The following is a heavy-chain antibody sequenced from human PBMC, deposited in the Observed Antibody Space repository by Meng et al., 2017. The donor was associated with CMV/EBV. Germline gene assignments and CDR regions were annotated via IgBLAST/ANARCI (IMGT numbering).Heavy chain of an antibody. V-gene: IGHV1-18*01. CDR2: ISADNQNT. Sequence: ASVKVSCKAPRNFFTRHAITWVRQAPGQGLEWMGWISADNQNTNLIQKFQGRTTLTTDTSTSTAYMELRSLRSDDTAVYYCARGGDYGDFHDPFDYWGQGTLVTVSS. CDR1: RNFFTRHA. D-gene: IGHD4-17*01. J-gene: IGHJ4*02. CDR3: ARGGDYGDFHDPFDY.